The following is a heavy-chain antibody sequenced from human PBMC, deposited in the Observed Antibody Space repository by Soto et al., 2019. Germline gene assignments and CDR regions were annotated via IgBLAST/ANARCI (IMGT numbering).Heavy chain of an antibody. Sequence: EVQLVESGGGLVQPGGSLKLSCAASGFTFSGSAMHWVRQASGKGLEGVGRIRSKANSYATAYAGSVKGRFTIYRDDSKNTAYLQMNSLKTEDTAVYYCTRIGYCSGGSCFDDYWGQGTLVTVSS. V-gene: IGHV3-73*01. J-gene: IGHJ4*02. CDR2: IRSKANSYAT. CDR3: TRIGYCSGGSCFDDY. CDR1: GFTFSGSA. D-gene: IGHD2-15*01.